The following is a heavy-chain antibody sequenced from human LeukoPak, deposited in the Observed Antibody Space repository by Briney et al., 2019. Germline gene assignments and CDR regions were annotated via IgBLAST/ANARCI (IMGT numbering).Heavy chain of an antibody. CDR1: GFTFSDYY. V-gene: IGHV3-11*01. D-gene: IGHD3-9*01. CDR2: ISISGTTT. J-gene: IGHJ4*02. CDR3: AADILTGYPEDYFDY. Sequence: GGSLRLSCAASGFTFSDYYMTWIRQTPGKGLEWVSYISISGTTTFYVDSVKGRFTISRDNTKNSLYLQMNSLRAEDTAVYYCAADILTGYPEDYFDYWGQGTLVTVSS.